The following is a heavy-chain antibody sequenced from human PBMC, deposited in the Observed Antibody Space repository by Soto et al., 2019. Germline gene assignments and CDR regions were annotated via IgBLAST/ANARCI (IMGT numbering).Heavy chain of an antibody. D-gene: IGHD6-13*01. CDR2: ISSGTPTT. CDR1: GFTFSSYG. V-gene: IGHV3-48*02. CDR3: ARGGAGRPDY. Sequence: EVQLVNSGGGLVQPGGSLRLSCAASGFTFSSYGMNWVRQAPGKGLEWVSYISSGTPTTNYADSVRGRFIISRDNAKSSLYLQLNNLRDDDTAVYYCARGGAGRPDYWGQGTLVIVSS. J-gene: IGHJ4*02.